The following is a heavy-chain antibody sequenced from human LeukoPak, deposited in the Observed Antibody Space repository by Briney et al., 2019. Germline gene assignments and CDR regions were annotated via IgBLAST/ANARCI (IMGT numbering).Heavy chain of an antibody. V-gene: IGHV4-59*08. CDR2: IYYSGGT. Sequence: SETLSLTCTVSGGSISSYYWSWIRQPPGKGLEWIGYIYYSGGTNYNPSLKSRVTISVDTSKNQFSLKLSSVTAADTAVYYCARYGLAAAGKDYYYYYGMDVWGQGTTVTVSS. D-gene: IGHD6-13*01. J-gene: IGHJ6*02. CDR3: ARYGLAAAGKDYYYYYGMDV. CDR1: GGSISSYY.